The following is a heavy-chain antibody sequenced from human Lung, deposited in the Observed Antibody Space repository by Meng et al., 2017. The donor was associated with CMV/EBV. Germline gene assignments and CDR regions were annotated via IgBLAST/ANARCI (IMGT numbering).Heavy chain of an antibody. J-gene: IGHJ6*02. CDR3: AKDAGDRPGVPGWDGMDV. CDR2: IRYDGSNK. CDR1: GFTFSSYG. Sequence: GGSLRLXXAASGFTFSSYGMHWVRQAPGKGLEGVAFIRYDGSNKYYADSVKGRFTISRDNSKNTLYLQMNSLRAEDTAVYYCAKDAGDRPGVPGWDGMDVWGQGTXVTVSS. V-gene: IGHV3-30*02. D-gene: IGHD2-2*01.